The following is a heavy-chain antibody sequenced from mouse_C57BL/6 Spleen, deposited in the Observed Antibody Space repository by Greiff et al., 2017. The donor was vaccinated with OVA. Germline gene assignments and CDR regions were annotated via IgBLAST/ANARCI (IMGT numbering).Heavy chain of an antibody. CDR1: GFTFTDYY. D-gene: IGHD2-4*01. J-gene: IGHJ3*01. Sequence: EVQLVESGGGLVQPGGSLSLSCAASGFTFTDYYMSWVRQPPGKALEWLGFIRNKANGYTTEYSASVKGRFTISRDNSQSILYLQMNALSAEDSATYYCARSGDYDYAIWFAYWGQGTLVTVSA. V-gene: IGHV7-3*01. CDR3: ARSGDYDYAIWFAY. CDR2: IRNKANGYTT.